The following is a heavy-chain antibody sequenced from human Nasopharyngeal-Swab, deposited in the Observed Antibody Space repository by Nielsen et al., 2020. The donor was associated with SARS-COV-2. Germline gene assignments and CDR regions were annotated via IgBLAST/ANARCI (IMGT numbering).Heavy chain of an antibody. CDR1: GFTFNNYG. J-gene: IGHJ4*02. CDR2: ISYDGSIK. V-gene: IGHV3-30*03. D-gene: IGHD3-16*01. Sequence: GGSLRLSCAASGFTFNNYGMYWVRQAPGKGLECVAFISYDGSIKYYADSVKGRFTISRDSSKNTVYLQMNSLRPEDTAVYYCARRRPILHLGEFSSSFDSWGQGTLVTVSS. CDR3: ARRRPILHLGEFSSSFDS.